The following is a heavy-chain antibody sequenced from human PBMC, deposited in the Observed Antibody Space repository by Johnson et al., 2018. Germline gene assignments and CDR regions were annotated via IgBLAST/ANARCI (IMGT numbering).Heavy chain of an antibody. Sequence: QVQLVQSGGGVVQXGRSLRLSCAASGFTFSAYGIHWVRQDPGKGLEWVAVISYDGSNEYFADSVKGRFTISRDNSKNTLYLQMNSMRAEDTAVYYCASETYYYDSSGYYPAKYGMDVWGQGTTVTVSS. J-gene: IGHJ6*02. CDR2: ISYDGSNE. V-gene: IGHV3-30*03. D-gene: IGHD3-22*01. CDR1: GFTFSAYG. CDR3: ASETYYYDSSGYYPAKYGMDV.